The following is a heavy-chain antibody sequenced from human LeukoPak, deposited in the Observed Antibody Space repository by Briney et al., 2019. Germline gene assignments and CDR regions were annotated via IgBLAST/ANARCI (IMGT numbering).Heavy chain of an antibody. CDR1: SGSISRGDYY. CDR3: ATRGYDNSGLDY. CDR2: IYYSGST. Sequence: PSQTLSLTCTVSSGSISRGDYYWRWIRQPPGKGLEWIGYIYYSGSTYYNPSLKSRVTISVDTSKNQFSLKLSSVTAADTAVYYCATRGYDNSGLDYWGQGTLVTVSS. V-gene: IGHV4-30-4*01. J-gene: IGHJ4*02. D-gene: IGHD3-22*01.